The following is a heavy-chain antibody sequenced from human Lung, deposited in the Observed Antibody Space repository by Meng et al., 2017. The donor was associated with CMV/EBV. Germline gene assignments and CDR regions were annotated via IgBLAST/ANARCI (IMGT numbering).Heavy chain of an antibody. D-gene: IGHD4-17*01. Sequence: GGSLRLXCAASGFTFTNYGMHWVRQAPGKGLEWVAFIRYDGTNKYYADSVKGRFTISRDNSKNTLYLQMNSLRAEDTAVYYCAKEMGVIQTVTKGLRDGLLDHXGQGXLVTVSS. V-gene: IGHV3-30*02. J-gene: IGHJ5*02. CDR1: GFTFTNYG. CDR2: IRYDGTNK. CDR3: AKEMGVIQTVTKGLRDGLLDH.